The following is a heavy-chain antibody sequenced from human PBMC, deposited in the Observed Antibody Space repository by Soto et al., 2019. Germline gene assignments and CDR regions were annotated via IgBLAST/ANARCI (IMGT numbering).Heavy chain of an antibody. V-gene: IGHV4-31*03. J-gene: IGHJ4*02. D-gene: IGHD2-15*01. Sequence: QVQLQESGPGLVKPSQALSLTCTVSGGSISSGGYYWSCIRQHPGKGLEWIGYIYYSGSTYYNPSLKSRVTISVDTSKNQFSLKLSSVTAADTAVYYCARGSVVAATLFDYWGQGTLVTVSS. CDR1: GGSISSGGYY. CDR2: IYYSGST. CDR3: ARGSVVAATLFDY.